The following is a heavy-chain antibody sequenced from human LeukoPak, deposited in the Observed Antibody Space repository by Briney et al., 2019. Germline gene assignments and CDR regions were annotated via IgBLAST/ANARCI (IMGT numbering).Heavy chain of an antibody. CDR2: ITISSNFI. D-gene: IGHD3-9*01. CDR1: GFTFSDYY. CDR3: ARDGHGDGFLTGYSYFGMDV. J-gene: IGHJ6*02. V-gene: IGHV3-21*01. Sequence: GGSLRLSCAASGFTFSDYYMNWVRQAPGKGLEWVSSITISSNFIYYADSVKGRFTISRDNAKSSLFLQMNSLRAEDTAVYFCARDGHGDGFLTGYSYFGMDVWGQGTTVTVSS.